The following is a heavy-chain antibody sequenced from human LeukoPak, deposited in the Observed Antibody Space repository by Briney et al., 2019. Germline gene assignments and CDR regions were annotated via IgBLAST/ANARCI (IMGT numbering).Heavy chain of an antibody. D-gene: IGHD1-7*01. V-gene: IGHV3-9*01. J-gene: IGHJ6*03. CDR2: ISWNSGSI. CDR3: AKSGGTTGRYYYYYMDV. Sequence: GRSLRLSCAASGFTFDDYAMHWVRQAPGKGLEWVSGISWNSGSIGYADSVKGRFTISRDNAKNSLYLQMNSLRAEDTALYYCAKSGGTTGRYYYYYMDVWGKGTTVTVSS. CDR1: GFTFDDYA.